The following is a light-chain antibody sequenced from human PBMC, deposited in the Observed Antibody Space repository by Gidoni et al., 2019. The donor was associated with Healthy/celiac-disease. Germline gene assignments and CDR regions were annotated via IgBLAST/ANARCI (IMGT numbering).Light chain of an antibody. CDR1: QSLLHSHGYNY. J-gene: IGKJ5*01. CDR2: LGY. V-gene: IGKV2-28*01. CDR3: MQAQQTPST. Sequence: DLVITQPPLSLPVTPGEPASISCRSSQSLLHSHGYNYLDWYLQKPGQSPQLLIYLGYNRASGVPDRLSGSGAGTDCTQKISRVEAEEVGVYYCMQAQQTPSTFGQGTRLEIK.